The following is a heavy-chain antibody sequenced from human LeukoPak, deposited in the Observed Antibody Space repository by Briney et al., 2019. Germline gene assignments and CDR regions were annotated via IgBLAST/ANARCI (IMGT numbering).Heavy chain of an antibody. V-gene: IGHV3-30*04. J-gene: IGHJ4*02. D-gene: IGHD3-22*01. CDR1: GFTFSSYA. CDR3: AKVLDYYDSSGLVH. Sequence: GGSLRLSCAASGFTFSSYAMHWVRQAPGKGLEWVAVISYDGSNKYYADSVKGRFTISRDNSKNTLYLQMNSLRAEDTAVYYCAKVLDYYDSSGLVHWGQGTLVTVSS. CDR2: ISYDGSNK.